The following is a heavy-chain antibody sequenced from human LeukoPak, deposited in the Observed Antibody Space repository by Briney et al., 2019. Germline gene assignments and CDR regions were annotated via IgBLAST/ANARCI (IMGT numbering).Heavy chain of an antibody. CDR1: GFTVSSNY. J-gene: IGHJ4*02. D-gene: IGHD5/OR15-5a*01. CDR2: IYSGGST. CDR3: ARESRGDYFDY. V-gene: IGHV3-53*01. Sequence: PGGSLRLSCAASGFTVSSNYMSWVRQAPGKGLEWVSVIYSGGSTYYADSVKGRFTTSRDNSKNTLYLQMNSLRAEDTAVYYCARESRGDYFDYWGQGTLVTVSS.